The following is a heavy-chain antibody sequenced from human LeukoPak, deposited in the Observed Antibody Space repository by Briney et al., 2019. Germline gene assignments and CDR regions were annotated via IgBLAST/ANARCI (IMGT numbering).Heavy chain of an antibody. CDR3: ARGGNYALDAFDM. CDR1: GFTFSRYW. CDR2: IKMDGSEK. D-gene: IGHD3-16*01. J-gene: IGHJ3*02. Sequence: GGSLRLSCAVSGFTFSRYWMSWVRQAPGKGLERVANIKMDGSEKHYADSVKGRFTISRDNAKSSLYVEMNTLRAEDTAVYYCARGGNYALDAFDMWGQGTMVTVSS. V-gene: IGHV3-7*05.